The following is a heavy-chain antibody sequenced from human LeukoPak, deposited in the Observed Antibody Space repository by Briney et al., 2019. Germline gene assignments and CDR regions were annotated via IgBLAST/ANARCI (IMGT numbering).Heavy chain of an antibody. CDR1: GFSFSSYA. J-gene: IGHJ4*02. V-gene: IGHV3-23*01. D-gene: IGHD6-19*01. Sequence: GGSLRLSCAASGFSFSSYAMSWVRQAPGKGLEWVSSISGSGDNTYYAESVKGRFTISRDNSKNTLFLQMNSLRAEDMAVFYCAKRSGYTTGWFFDFWGQGTLVTVSS. CDR3: AKRSGYTTGWFFDF. CDR2: ISGSGDNT.